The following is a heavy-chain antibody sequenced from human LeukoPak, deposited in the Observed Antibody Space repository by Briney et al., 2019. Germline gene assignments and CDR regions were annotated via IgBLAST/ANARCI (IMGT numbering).Heavy chain of an antibody. D-gene: IGHD5-18*01. J-gene: IGHJ3*02. CDR1: GLTFSSYA. CDR3: AKDRDSYGYVPLDAFDI. V-gene: IGHV3-23*01. CDR2: ISGSGGST. Sequence: PGGSLRLSCAASGLTFSSYAMSWVRQAPGKGLEWVSAISGSGGSTYYADSAKGRFTISRDNSKNTLYLQMNSLRAEDTAVYYCAKDRDSYGYVPLDAFDIWGQGTMVTVSS.